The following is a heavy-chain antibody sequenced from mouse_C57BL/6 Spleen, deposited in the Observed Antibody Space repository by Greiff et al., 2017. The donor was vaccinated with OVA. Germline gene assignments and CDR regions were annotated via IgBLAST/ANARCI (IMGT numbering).Heavy chain of an antibody. Sequence: VQLQQPGAELVMPGASVKLSCKASGYTFTSYWMHWVKQRPGQGLEWIGEIDPSDSYTTYNQKFKGKSTLTVDKSSSTAYMQLSSLTSEDSAVYYCARGTPGSSYSWFAYWGQGTLVTVSA. CDR2: IDPSDSYT. CDR1: GYTFTSYW. J-gene: IGHJ3*01. V-gene: IGHV1-69*01. D-gene: IGHD1-1*01. CDR3: ARGTPGSSYSWFAY.